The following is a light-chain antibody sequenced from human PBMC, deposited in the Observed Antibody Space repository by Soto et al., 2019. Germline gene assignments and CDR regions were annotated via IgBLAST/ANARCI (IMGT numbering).Light chain of an antibody. V-gene: IGKV3-20*01. CDR2: GAS. CDR3: QQYGSSPRT. CDR1: QSVSSSY. Sequence: EIVLTQSPGTLSLSPGERATLSCRASQSVSSSYLAWYQQKPGQAPRLLIYGASSRATGIPDRFSGSGSGTDRPLTISRLEPEDFAVYYCQQYGSSPRTFGPGTKVDIK. J-gene: IGKJ3*01.